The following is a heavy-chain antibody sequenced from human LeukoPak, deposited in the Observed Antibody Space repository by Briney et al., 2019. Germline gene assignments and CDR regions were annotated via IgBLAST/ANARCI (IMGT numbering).Heavy chain of an antibody. J-gene: IGHJ4*02. V-gene: IGHV3-23*01. CDR3: SKGVNTATTAGAY. D-gene: IGHD1-14*01. Sequence: GGSLRLSCAASGFTFGNYAMNWARQSRREGLEWVSAISGSGGTTYHADSVKGRFTISRDNSKYTLYLQMTSLSAGDTALYYCSKGVNTATTAGAYWGQGTLVTVSS. CDR2: ISGSGGTT. CDR1: GFTFGNYA.